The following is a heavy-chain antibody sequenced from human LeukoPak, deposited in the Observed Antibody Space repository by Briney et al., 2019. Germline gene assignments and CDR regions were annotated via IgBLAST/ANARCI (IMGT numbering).Heavy chain of an antibody. Sequence: GASVKVSCKASGYTFTSYDINWVRQATGQGLEWMGWMNPNSGNTGYAQKFQGRVTMTRNTSISTAYMELSSLRSEDTAVYYCARGRESYDILTGYYDYWGQGTLVTLSS. CDR1: GYTFTSYD. CDR2: MNPNSGNT. D-gene: IGHD3-9*01. CDR3: ARGRESYDILTGYYDY. J-gene: IGHJ4*02. V-gene: IGHV1-8*01.